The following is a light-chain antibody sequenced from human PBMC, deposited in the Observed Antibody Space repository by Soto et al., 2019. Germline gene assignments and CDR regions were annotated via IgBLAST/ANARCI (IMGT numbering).Light chain of an antibody. CDR1: SSNIGAWP. V-gene: IGLV1-40*01. J-gene: IGLJ3*02. CDR2: DNI. CDR3: QSYENNLSAWV. Sequence: QSVLTQPPSVSGAPGQRVTISCTGSSSNIGAWPLHWFQQFPGTAPKLLIYDNINRPSGVPDRFSGSKSGTSASLAITGLQPEDEADYYCQSYENNLSAWVFGGGTKLTVL.